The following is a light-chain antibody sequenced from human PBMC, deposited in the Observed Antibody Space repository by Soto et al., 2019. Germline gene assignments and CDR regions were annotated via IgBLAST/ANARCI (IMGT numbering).Light chain of an antibody. CDR2: TAS. J-gene: IGKJ3*01. CDR1: QGISNY. Sequence: AIQLTQSPSSFSASTRDRVTLTCRASQGISNYLAWYQQKPGKAPNLLIHTASSLQTGVPSRFSGSGSGTDFTLTISSLQPEDLATYYCLQYYNYPFTFGPGTKVDIK. V-gene: IGKV1-6*01. CDR3: LQYYNYPFT.